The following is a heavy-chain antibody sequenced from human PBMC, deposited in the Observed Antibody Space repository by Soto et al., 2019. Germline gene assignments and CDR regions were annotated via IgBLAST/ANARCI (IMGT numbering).Heavy chain of an antibody. J-gene: IGHJ6*02. Sequence: QVQLQESGPGLVKASETLSLTCTVSGGPISSHYWTWIRQPPGKGLEWIGHIYYSGSTNYNPSLKSRLTISVDTPKKQFSLKLTSVTAADTAVYYCARRVLPDVWGQGTTVTVSS. CDR1: GGPISSHY. CDR3: ARRVLPDV. V-gene: IGHV4-59*08. CDR2: IYYSGST.